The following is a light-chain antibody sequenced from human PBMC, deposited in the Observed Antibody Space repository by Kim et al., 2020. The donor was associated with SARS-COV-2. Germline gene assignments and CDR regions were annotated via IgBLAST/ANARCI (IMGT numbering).Light chain of an antibody. CDR1: QSISSW. Sequence: DIQMTQSPSTLSASVGDRVTITCRASQSISSWLARYQQKPGKAPKLLIYDASSLESGVPSRFSGSGSGTEFTLTISSLQPDDFATYYCQQYKSYSPTFGGGTKVDIK. J-gene: IGKJ4*01. CDR2: DAS. V-gene: IGKV1-5*01. CDR3: QQYKSYSPT.